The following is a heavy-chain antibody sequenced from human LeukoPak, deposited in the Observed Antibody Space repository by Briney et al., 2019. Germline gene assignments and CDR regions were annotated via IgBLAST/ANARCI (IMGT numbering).Heavy chain of an antibody. Sequence: SETLSLTCTVSGGSISSYYWSWIRQPAGKGLEWIGRIYTSGSTNYNPSLKSRVTMSVDTSKNQFSLKLSSVTAADTAVYYCARGRYSYGEPMFDYWGQGTLVTVSS. CDR3: ARGRYSYGEPMFDY. CDR1: GGSISSYY. CDR2: IYTSGST. J-gene: IGHJ4*02. V-gene: IGHV4-4*07. D-gene: IGHD5-18*01.